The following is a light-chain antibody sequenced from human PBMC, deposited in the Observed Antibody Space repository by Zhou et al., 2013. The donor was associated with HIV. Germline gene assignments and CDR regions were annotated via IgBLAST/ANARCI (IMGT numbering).Light chain of an antibody. CDR2: KVS. CDR3: MQGTWWPLT. V-gene: IGKV2-30*01. Sequence: DVGLSQDPLSLPVTLGQSASISCRSSQSLVSRNGDTFLNWIQQRPGQSPRRLIYKVSNRDSGVPDRFSGSGSGTNFTLKISRVEADDVGVYSCMQGTWWPLTFGGGTKVDIK. CDR1: QSLVSRNGDTF. J-gene: IGKJ4*01.